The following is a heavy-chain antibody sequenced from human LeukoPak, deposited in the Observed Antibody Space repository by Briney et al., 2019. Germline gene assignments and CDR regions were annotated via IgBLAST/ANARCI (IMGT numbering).Heavy chain of an antibody. V-gene: IGHV4-4*02. CDR2: IYHSGST. CDR1: GGSISSSNW. Sequence: PSGTLSLTCAVSGGSISSSNWWSWVRQPPGQGLEWIGEIYHSGSTNYNPSLKSRVTISVDTSKNQFSLKLSSVTAADTAVYYCARQTNRPDWYFDLWGRGTLVTVSS. CDR3: ARQTNRPDWYFDL. J-gene: IGHJ2*01.